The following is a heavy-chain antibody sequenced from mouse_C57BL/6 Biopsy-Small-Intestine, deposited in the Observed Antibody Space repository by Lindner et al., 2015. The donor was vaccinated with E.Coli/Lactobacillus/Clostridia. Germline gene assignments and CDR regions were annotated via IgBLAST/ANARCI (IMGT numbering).Heavy chain of an antibody. D-gene: IGHD1-1*01. CDR3: ARSLGSSPYYYAMDY. Sequence: VQLQESGPELVKPGASVKISCKASGYAFSSSWMNWVKQRPGKGLEWIGRIYPGDGDTNYNGKFKGKATLTADKSSSTAYMQLSSLTSEDSAVYFCARSLGSSPYYYAMDYWGQGTSVTVSS. J-gene: IGHJ4*01. CDR2: IYPGDGDT. V-gene: IGHV1-82*01. CDR1: GYAFSSSW.